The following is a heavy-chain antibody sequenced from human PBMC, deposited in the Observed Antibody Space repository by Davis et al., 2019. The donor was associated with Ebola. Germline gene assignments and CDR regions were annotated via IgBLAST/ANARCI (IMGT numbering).Heavy chain of an antibody. Sequence: GESLKISCAASGFTFSSYSMNWVRQAPGKGLEWVSSISSSSSYIYYADSVKGRFTISRDNAKNSLYLQMNSLRAEDTAVYYCASGATPSYYYGMDVWGQGTTVTVS. CDR1: GFTFSSYS. CDR3: ASGATPSYYYGMDV. V-gene: IGHV3-21*01. CDR2: ISSSSSYI. J-gene: IGHJ6*02. D-gene: IGHD5-12*01.